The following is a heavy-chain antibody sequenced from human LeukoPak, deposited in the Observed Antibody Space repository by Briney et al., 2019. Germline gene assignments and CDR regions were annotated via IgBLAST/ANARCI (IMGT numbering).Heavy chain of an antibody. V-gene: IGHV3-23*01. Sequence: GGSLRLSCVASAFILSRSTMSWLRQAPGKGLEWVSALNSGGGSTASESVKGRFTISRDNSENTLYLQMNSVTDEDTAVYYCARGSDTAGSYRPFDYWGQGTLVTVSS. J-gene: IGHJ4*02. CDR1: AFILSRST. CDR3: ARGSDTAGSYRPFDY. CDR2: LNSGGGST. D-gene: IGHD3-10*01.